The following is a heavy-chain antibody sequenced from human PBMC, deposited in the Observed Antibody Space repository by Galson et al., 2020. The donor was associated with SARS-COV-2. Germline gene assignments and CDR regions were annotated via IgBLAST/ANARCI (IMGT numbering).Heavy chain of an antibody. CDR3: VREDVQQVVQIDY. D-gene: IGHD3-22*01. Sequence: AGGSLRLSCTASGFIFSDYTMMWVRQAPGKGLEWVSSISGNSIFIYSADSLQGRFTITRDNAKNSVYLQMNGLRHEDTAVYYCVREDVQQVVQIDYWGQGTLVTVSS. J-gene: IGHJ4*02. V-gene: IGHV3-21*01. CDR1: GFIFSDYT. CDR2: ISGNSIFI.